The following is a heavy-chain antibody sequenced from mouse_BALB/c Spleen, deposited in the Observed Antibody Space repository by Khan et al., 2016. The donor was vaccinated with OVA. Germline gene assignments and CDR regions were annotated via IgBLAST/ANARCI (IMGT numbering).Heavy chain of an antibody. V-gene: IGHV1-7*01. CDR1: GYTFINYW. J-gene: IGHJ2*01. D-gene: IGHD1-1*01. Sequence: VQLQESGAELAKPGASVKMSCKASGYTFINYWILWVKQRPGQGLEWIGYINPSTGYTEYNQNFNDKATLTADKSSSTAYMQLGSLTSEDSAVYYCARSGLRWDFDYWGQGTTLTVSS. CDR3: ARSGLRWDFDY. CDR2: INPSTGYT.